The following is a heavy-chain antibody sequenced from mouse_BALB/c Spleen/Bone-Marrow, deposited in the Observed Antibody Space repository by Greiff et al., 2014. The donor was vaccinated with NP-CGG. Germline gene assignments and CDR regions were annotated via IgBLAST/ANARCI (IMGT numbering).Heavy chain of an antibody. CDR2: IYPGNVNT. CDR1: NYTFTTYY. D-gene: IGHD1-1*01. Sequence: VQLQQSGPELVKPGASVRISCKASNYTFTTYYIYWVKQRPGQGLEWIGWIYPGNVNTKYNEKFKAKATLTADKSSSTAYMQLSSLTSEDPAVYFCARSRYGSYYGYWGQGTPLTVSS. V-gene: IGHV1S56*01. J-gene: IGHJ2*01. CDR3: ARSRYGSYYGY.